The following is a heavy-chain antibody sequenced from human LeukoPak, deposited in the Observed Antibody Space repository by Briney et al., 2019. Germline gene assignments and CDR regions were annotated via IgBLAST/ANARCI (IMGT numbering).Heavy chain of an antibody. J-gene: IGHJ3*02. CDR3: ATQKDIVVVPAAIRPGAFDI. D-gene: IGHD2-2*02. CDR1: GGSFSGYY. Sequence: SETLSLTCAVYGGSFSGYYWSWIRQPPGKGLEWIGEINHSGSTNYNPSLKSRVAISVDTSKNQFSLKLSSVTAADTAVYYCATQKDIVVVPAAIRPGAFDIWGQGTMVTVSS. V-gene: IGHV4-34*01. CDR2: INHSGST.